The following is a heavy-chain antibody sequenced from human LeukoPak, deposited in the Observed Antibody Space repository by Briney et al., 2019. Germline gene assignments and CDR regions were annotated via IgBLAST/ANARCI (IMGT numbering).Heavy chain of an antibody. CDR1: GGSISSYY. CDR3: ARHMLGGKRSFDS. Sequence: SETLSLTCTVSGGSISSYYWSWIRQPPGKGLEWIGYINYSGSTNYNPSLKSRVTISADTSKNQFSLNLSSVTAADTAVYYCARHMLGGKRSFDSWGQGTLVTVSS. V-gene: IGHV4-59*08. D-gene: IGHD4-23*01. CDR2: INYSGST. J-gene: IGHJ4*02.